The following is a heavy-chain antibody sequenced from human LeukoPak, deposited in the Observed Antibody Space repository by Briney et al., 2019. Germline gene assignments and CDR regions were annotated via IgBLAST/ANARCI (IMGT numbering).Heavy chain of an antibody. V-gene: IGHV4-34*01. CDR1: GGSFSGYY. CDR2: INHSGST. D-gene: IGHD2-2*01. CDR3: ARGVVVPAALYYYYMDA. Sequence: SETLSLTCAVYGGSFSGYYWSWIRQPPGKGLEWIGEINHSGSTNYSPSLKSRVTISVDTSKNQFSLKLSSVTAADTAVYYCARGVVVPAALYYYYMDAWGKGTTVTVSS. J-gene: IGHJ6*03.